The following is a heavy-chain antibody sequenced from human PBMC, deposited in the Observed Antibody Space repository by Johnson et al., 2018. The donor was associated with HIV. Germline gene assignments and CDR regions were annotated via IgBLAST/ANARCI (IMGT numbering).Heavy chain of an antibody. D-gene: IGHD3/OR15-3a*01. V-gene: IGHV3-20*04. CDR1: GFTFDDYG. J-gene: IGHJ3*02. CDR3: AKGFFELDDAFDI. CDR2: INWNGDSP. Sequence: VQLVESGGRVVRPGDSLRLSCAASGFTFDDYGMSWVRQAPGKGLEWISGINWNGDSPGYADSVKGRFTISRDNSKNTLYLQMNSLRAEDTAVYYCAKGFFELDDAFDIWGQGTMVTVSS.